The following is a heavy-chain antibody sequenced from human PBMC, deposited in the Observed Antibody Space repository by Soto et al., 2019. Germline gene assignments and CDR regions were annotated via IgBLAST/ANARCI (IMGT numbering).Heavy chain of an antibody. CDR1: GFSLSTTGVG. V-gene: IGHV2-5*02. Sequence: QITLKESGPTLVKPTQTLTLTCSFSGFSLSTTGVGVGWIRQSPGKALGWLAIIHWDNDKRYSPSLKSRVTITKDPSKNQVVLTVTNMDPVDAGTYYCARSLWFGELHWGQGALVTVSS. CDR3: ARSLWFGELH. J-gene: IGHJ4*02. CDR2: IHWDNDK. D-gene: IGHD3-10*01.